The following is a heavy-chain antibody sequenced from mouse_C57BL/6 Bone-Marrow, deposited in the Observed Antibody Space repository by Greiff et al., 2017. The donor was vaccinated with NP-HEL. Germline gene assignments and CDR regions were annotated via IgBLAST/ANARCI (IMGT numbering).Heavy chain of an antibody. V-gene: IGHV1-85*01. CDR3: ARYWDAWYFEV. Sequence: QVQLQQSGPELVKPGASVKLSCKASGYTFTSYDINWVKQRPGQGLEWIGWIYPGDGSTKYNEKFKGKATLTVDTSSSTAYMELHSLASEDSAVYFCARYWDAWYFEVWGTGTTVTVSS. CDR2: IYPGDGST. CDR1: GYTFTSYD. J-gene: IGHJ1*03. D-gene: IGHD4-1*01.